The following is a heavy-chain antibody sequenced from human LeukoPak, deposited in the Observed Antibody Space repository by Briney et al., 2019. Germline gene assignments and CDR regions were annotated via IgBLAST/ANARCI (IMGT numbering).Heavy chain of an antibody. CDR3: ARDRRWGPTYNWNDAFDI. Sequence: SGGSLRLSCAASGFTFSSYSMNWVRQAPGKGLEWVSSISSSSSYIYYADSVKGRFTISRDNAKNSLYLQMNSLRAEDTAVYYCARDRRWGPTYNWNDAFDIWGQGTMVTVSS. CDR1: GFTFSSYS. CDR2: ISSSSSYI. D-gene: IGHD1-1*01. J-gene: IGHJ3*02. V-gene: IGHV3-21*01.